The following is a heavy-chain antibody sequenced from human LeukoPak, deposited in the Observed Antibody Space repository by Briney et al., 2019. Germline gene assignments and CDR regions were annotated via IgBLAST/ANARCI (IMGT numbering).Heavy chain of an antibody. Sequence: GGSLRLSCAASGFPFSNYWMHWVRQAPGKGLEWVSRVNSDGSTTTYTDSVKGRFTISRDNAKNTLYLQMNSLRAEDTAVYYCARATVTTDSWGQGTLVTVSP. D-gene: IGHD4-17*01. CDR3: ARATVTTDS. J-gene: IGHJ4*02. CDR2: VNSDGSTT. CDR1: GFPFSNYW. V-gene: IGHV3-74*01.